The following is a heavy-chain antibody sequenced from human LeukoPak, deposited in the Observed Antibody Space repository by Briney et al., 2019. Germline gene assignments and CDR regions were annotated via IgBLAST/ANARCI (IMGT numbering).Heavy chain of an antibody. Sequence: GGSLRLSCAASGLTFSDYYMSWIRQAPGKGLEWVSYISSSGSTIYYADSVKGRFTISRDNAKNSLCLQMNSLRAEDTAVYYCARGGRNWNQWVGFDYWGQGTLVTVSS. CDR2: ISSSGSTI. V-gene: IGHV3-11*01. CDR1: GLTFSDYY. D-gene: IGHD1-1*01. CDR3: ARGGRNWNQWVGFDY. J-gene: IGHJ4*02.